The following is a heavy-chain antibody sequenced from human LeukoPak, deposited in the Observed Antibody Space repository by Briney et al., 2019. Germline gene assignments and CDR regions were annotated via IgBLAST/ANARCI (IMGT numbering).Heavy chain of an antibody. Sequence: AGGSLRLSCAASGFTFDDYAMHWVRHAPGKGLEWVSGISWNSGSIGYADSVKGRFTISRDNAKNSLYLQMNSLRAEDTALYYCAKAPGIAAVWFDPWGQGTLVTVSS. D-gene: IGHD6-13*01. CDR1: GFTFDDYA. V-gene: IGHV3-9*01. J-gene: IGHJ5*02. CDR3: AKAPGIAAVWFDP. CDR2: ISWNSGSI.